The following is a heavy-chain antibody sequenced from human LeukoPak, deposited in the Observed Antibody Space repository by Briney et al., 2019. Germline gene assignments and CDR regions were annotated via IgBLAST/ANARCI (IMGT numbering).Heavy chain of an antibody. J-gene: IGHJ4*02. Sequence: PSETLSLTCTVSGGSISSGGYYWSWIRQPPGKGLEWIGEINHSGSTNYNPSLKSRVTISVDTSKNQFSLKLSSVTAADTAVYYCARVGSGSYYRPRLEYWGQGTLVTVSS. V-gene: IGHV4-39*07. D-gene: IGHD3-10*01. CDR2: INHSGST. CDR1: GGSISSGGYY. CDR3: ARVGSGSYYRPRLEY.